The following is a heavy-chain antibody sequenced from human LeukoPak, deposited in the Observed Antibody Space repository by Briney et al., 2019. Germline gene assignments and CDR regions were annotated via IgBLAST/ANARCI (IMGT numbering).Heavy chain of an antibody. D-gene: IGHD5-24*01. CDR2: IYYSRST. V-gene: IGHV4-31*03. CDR1: GGSISSGGYY. CDR3: ARDKFSNTKRDGSYYFDY. J-gene: IGHJ4*02. Sequence: SETLSPTCTVSGGSISSGGYYWSWIRQHPGKGLEWIGYIYYSRSTYYNPSLKSRVTISVDTSKNQFSLKLSSVTAVDTAVYYCARDKFSNTKRDGSYYFDYWGQGTLVTVSS.